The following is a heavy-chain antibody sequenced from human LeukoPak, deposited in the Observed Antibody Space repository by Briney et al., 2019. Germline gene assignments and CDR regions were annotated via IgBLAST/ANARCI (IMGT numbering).Heavy chain of an antibody. D-gene: IGHD2-2*03. J-gene: IGHJ5*02. CDR3: ARLLRVGYCSTTTCNWFDP. Sequence: PSETLSLTCTVSGGSISSYYWGWIRQPPAKGLDWIGSIYYSGSTYYSPSLKSRVTISVDTSKNQFSLKLSSVTAADTAVYYCARLLRVGYCSTTTCNWFDPWGQGTLVTVSS. CDR2: IYYSGST. V-gene: IGHV4-39*07. CDR1: GGSISSYY.